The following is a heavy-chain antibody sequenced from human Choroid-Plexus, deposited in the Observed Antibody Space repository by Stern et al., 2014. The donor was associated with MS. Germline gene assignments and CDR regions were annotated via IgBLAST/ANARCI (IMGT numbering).Heavy chain of an antibody. Sequence: VQLLESGGGVVQPGRPLRLSCVASGFTFGSCAMHWVRQAPGKGLEWVAGVSYDGSNKYYADSVKGRFTISRDNSQNPLYMQMSSLRPEDTAVYYCAKDRQYLTYFFDHWGQGSLVTVSS. CDR2: VSYDGSNK. CDR1: GFTFGSCA. CDR3: AKDRQYLTYFFDH. V-gene: IGHV3-30*18. D-gene: IGHD2/OR15-2a*01. J-gene: IGHJ5*02.